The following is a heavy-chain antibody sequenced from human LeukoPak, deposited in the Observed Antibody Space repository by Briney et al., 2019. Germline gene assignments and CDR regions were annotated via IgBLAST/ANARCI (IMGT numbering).Heavy chain of an antibody. CDR1: GGSISGYY. CDR3: ARGMESYGDYGY. D-gene: IGHD4-17*01. J-gene: IGHJ4*02. Sequence: SETLSLTCTVSGGSISGYYWSWIRQPPGKGLEWIAYMYNSGSTNYNPSLKSRVTISIDTSKNQFSLKLSSLTAADTAIYYWARGMESYGDYGYGGQGIRVTVSS. CDR2: MYNSGST. V-gene: IGHV4-59*01.